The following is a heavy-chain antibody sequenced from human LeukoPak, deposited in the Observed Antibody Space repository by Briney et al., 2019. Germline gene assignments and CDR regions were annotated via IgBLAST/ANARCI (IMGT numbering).Heavy chain of an antibody. CDR2: ISAYNGNT. D-gene: IGHD2-21*01. CDR3: AREPSMRIAGSNFDY. CDR1: GYTFTSYG. J-gene: IGHJ4*02. Sequence: GASVKVSCKASGYTFTSYGISWVRQAPGQGLEWMGWISAYNGNTNYAQKLQGRVTMTTDTSTSTAYMELRSLRSDDTAVYYCAREPSMRIAGSNFDYWGQGTLVTVSS. V-gene: IGHV1-18*01.